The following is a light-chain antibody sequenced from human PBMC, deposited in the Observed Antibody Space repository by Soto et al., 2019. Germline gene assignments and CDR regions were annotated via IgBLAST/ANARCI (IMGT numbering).Light chain of an antibody. J-gene: IGKJ5*01. CDR3: QGLNDYPIT. Sequence: DIQLTQSPSLLSASVGDRVTITCRASQGIASYLAWYQPKPGKAPKFLIYAASTLRGGVPSRFSGSGSGTEFTLTISSLQPEDFATYYCQGLNDYPITFGQGTRLEIK. CDR1: QGIASY. V-gene: IGKV1-9*01. CDR2: AAS.